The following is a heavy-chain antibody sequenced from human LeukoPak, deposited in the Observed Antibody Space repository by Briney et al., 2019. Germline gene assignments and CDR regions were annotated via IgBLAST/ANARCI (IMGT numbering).Heavy chain of an antibody. CDR3: ARDRPITYGMDV. V-gene: IGHV3-33*01. CDR1: GLTFSSHG. J-gene: IGHJ6*02. CDR2: IWYDGSKK. D-gene: IGHD3-3*01. Sequence: HAGGSLRLSCAASGLTFSSHGMHWVRQAPGKGLEWVAVIWYDGSKKYYADSVKGRFTISRDNSKNMLYLEMNSLRAEDTAVYYCARDRPITYGMDVWGQGTTVTVSS.